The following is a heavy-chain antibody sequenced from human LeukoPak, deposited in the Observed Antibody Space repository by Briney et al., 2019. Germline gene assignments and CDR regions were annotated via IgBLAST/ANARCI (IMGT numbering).Heavy chain of an antibody. V-gene: IGHV3-74*01. Sequence: PGGSLRLSCAASGFTVSSYWMHWVRQAPGKGLVWVSRINEGGSTINYADSVKGRFTISRDNAKNTLYLQMDSLRAEDTAVYYCVREFGGSRDYWGQGTLVIVSS. J-gene: IGHJ4*02. CDR1: GFTVSSYW. D-gene: IGHD3-10*01. CDR3: VREFGGSRDY. CDR2: INEGGSTI.